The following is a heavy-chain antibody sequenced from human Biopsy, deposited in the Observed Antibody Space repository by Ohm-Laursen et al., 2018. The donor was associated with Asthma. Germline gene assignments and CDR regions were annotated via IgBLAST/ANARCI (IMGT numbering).Heavy chain of an antibody. D-gene: IGHD3-22*01. Sequence: SSVKVSCKASGDSFSNYAISWVRQAPGQGLEWIGGLIPVLGTPDHAQMFEGRVTITADESTSTAYMELSSLSSEDTAVYYCARAQDYYDSRGYYRSFDYWGQGTLVTVSS. CDR1: GDSFSNYA. CDR2: LIPVLGTP. CDR3: ARAQDYYDSRGYYRSFDY. J-gene: IGHJ4*02. V-gene: IGHV1-69*01.